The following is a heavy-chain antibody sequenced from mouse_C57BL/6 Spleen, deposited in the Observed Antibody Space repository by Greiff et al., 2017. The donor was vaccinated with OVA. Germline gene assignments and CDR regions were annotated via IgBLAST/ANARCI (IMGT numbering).Heavy chain of an antibody. V-gene: IGHV6-3*01. CDR3: STMVTTGGFAY. CDR2: IRLKSDNYAT. CDR1: GFTFSNYW. J-gene: IGHJ3*01. Sequence: EVKLMESGGGLVQPGGSMKLSCVASGFTFSNYWMNWVRQSPEKGLEWVAQIRLKSDNYATHYAESVKGRFTISRDDSKSSVYLQMNNLRAEDTGIYYCSTMVTTGGFAYWGQGTLVTVSA. D-gene: IGHD2-2*01.